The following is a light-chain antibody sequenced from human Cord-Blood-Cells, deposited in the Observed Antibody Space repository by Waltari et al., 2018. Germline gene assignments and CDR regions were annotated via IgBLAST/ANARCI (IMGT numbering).Light chain of an antibody. V-gene: IGLV2-23*01. J-gene: IGLJ1*01. CDR3: CSYAGSSTYV. CDR2: EGS. CDR1: SSDVGSYNL. Sequence: QSALPQPASVSGSPGQSITLSCTGTSSDVGSYNLVSWYTHHPCKAPQRMIYEGSKRPSGFSNRLSGSEAGNTASLTISVLQADDAAYYCCCSYAGSSTYVFGTGTKVTVL.